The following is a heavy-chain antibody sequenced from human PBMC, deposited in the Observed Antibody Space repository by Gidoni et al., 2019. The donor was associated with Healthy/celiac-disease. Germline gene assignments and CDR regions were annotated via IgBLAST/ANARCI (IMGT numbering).Heavy chain of an antibody. V-gene: IGHV3-7*01. CDR3: VRWAMAHFDF. Sequence: EVQLVESGGGLVQPGGSLRLSCAASGFTFDNYWMTWVRQAPGKGLEWLANIKKDGSEKYYVDSVKGRFTISRDNAKSSLYLQMISLRAEDTAVYYCVRWAMAHFDFWGQGILVTVSS. D-gene: IGHD5-18*01. CDR2: IKKDGSEK. J-gene: IGHJ4*02. CDR1: GFTFDNYW.